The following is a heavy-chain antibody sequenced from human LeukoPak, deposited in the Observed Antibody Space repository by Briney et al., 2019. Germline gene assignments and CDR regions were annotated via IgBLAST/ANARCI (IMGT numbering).Heavy chain of an antibody. CDR2: ISSTDAGT. J-gene: IGHJ4*02. Sequence: GGSLRLSCAASGFSLSSYAMSWVRQAPGKGLEWVSAISSTDAGTYHADSVRGRFTISRDDSKNTAYLQMNSLKTEDTAVYYCTSPVRIAAAGTGAPRDYWGQGTLVTVSS. D-gene: IGHD6-13*01. CDR1: GFSLSSYA. CDR3: TSPVRIAAAGTGAPRDY. V-gene: IGHV3-23*01.